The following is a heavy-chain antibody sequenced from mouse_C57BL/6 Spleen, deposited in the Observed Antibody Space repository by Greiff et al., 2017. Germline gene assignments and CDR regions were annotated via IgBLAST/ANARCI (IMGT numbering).Heavy chain of an antibody. V-gene: IGHV1-39*01. J-gene: IGHJ2*01. CDR2: INPNYGTT. CDR3: ATTPRQLRLLCYFDY. Sequence: VQLQQSGPELVRPGASVKISCKASGYSFTDYNMNWVKQSHGKSLEWIGVINPNYGTTSYNQKFKDKATLTVDQSSSTAYMQLNSLTSVDSAVYYCATTPRQLRLLCYFDYWGQGTTLTVSS. D-gene: IGHD3-2*02. CDR1: GYSFTDYN.